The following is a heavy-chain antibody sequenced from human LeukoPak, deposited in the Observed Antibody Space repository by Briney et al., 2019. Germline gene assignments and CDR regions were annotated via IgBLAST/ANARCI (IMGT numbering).Heavy chain of an antibody. V-gene: IGHV3-48*01. CDR1: GFTFSSYS. J-gene: IGHJ4*02. CDR3: ASERYNWNYAFDY. Sequence: GGSLRLSCAASGFTFSSYSMNWVRQAPGKGLEWVSYISSSSSTIYYADSVKGRFTISRDNAKNSLHLQMNSLRAEDTAVYYCASERYNWNYAFDYWGQGILVTVSS. D-gene: IGHD1-7*01. CDR2: ISSSSSTI.